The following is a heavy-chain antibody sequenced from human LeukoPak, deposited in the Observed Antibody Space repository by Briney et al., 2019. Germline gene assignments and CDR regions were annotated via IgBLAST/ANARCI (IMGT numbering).Heavy chain of an antibody. V-gene: IGHV1-69*13. Sequence: SVKVSCKASGYTFTSYYMHWVRQAPGQGLEWMGGIIPIFGTANYAQKFQGRVTITADESTSTAYMELSSLRSEDTAVYYCARARSEWELYFDYWGQGTLVTVSS. D-gene: IGHD1-26*01. J-gene: IGHJ4*02. CDR1: GYTFTSYY. CDR3: ARARSEWELYFDY. CDR2: IIPIFGTA.